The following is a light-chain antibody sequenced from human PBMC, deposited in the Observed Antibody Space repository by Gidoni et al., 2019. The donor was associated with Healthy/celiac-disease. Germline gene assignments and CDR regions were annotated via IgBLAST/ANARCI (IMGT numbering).Light chain of an antibody. J-gene: IGKJ2*04. CDR2: KAS. CDR3: QQYNSYRS. Sequence: DIQMTQSPSTLSASVGDRVTITCRASQSISSWLAWYQQKPRKAPKLLIYKASSLESGVPSRFSGSGSGTEFTLTISSLQPDDFATYYCQQYNSYRSFGQGTKLEIK. CDR1: QSISSW. V-gene: IGKV1-5*03.